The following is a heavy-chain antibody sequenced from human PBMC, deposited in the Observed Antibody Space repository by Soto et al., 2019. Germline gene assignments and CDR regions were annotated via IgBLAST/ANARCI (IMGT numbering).Heavy chain of an antibody. Sequence: EVQLLESGGGLVQPGGSLRLSCAASGFTFSSYAMSWVRQAPGTGLEWVSAISGSGGSTYYADSVKGRFTISRDNSKNTLYLQMNSLRAEDTAVYYCAKPFGVVGYYGMDVWGQGTTVTVSS. CDR1: GFTFSSYA. V-gene: IGHV3-23*01. D-gene: IGHD3-3*01. CDR2: ISGSGGST. J-gene: IGHJ6*02. CDR3: AKPFGVVGYYGMDV.